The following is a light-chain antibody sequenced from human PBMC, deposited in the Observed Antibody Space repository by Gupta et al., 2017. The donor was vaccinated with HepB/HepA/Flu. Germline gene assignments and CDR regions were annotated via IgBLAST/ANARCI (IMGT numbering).Light chain of an antibody. CDR1: SSDVGGYDF. CDR2: DVS. V-gene: IGLV2-14*03. CDR3: TSYVSSNNRV. Sequence: QSALTQPASVAGSPGQSNTISCTGTSSDVGGYDFVSWYQQHPAKAPKLMFYDVSNRPSGVASLFSGSKAGNTASLTISGLEAEDDADYYYTSYVSSNNRVFGGGTKLTVL. J-gene: IGLJ3*02.